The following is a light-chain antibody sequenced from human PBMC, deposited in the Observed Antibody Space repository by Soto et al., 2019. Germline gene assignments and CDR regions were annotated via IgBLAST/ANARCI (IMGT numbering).Light chain of an antibody. V-gene: IGKV3-20*01. CDR1: QSITNNY. Sequence: PGESATLSCRASQSITNNYLAWYQQRPGLAPRLLIYGASIRATGIPDRFSGSGSGTDFTLTISRLEPEDFAVYYCQQYGNSRTFGQGTKVDIK. CDR2: GAS. J-gene: IGKJ1*01. CDR3: QQYGNSRT.